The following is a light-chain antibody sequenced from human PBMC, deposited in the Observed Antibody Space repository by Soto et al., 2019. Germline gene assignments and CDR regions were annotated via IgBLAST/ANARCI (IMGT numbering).Light chain of an antibody. Sequence: EIVLTQSPATRSLSPGERATLSCGASQRVTSNYLAWYQQKPGLAPRLLIYDVSSRATGIPDRFSGSGSGTDFTLTISRLEPEDFAVYFCQQYGSSPRTFGQGTKVEIK. V-gene: IGKV3D-20*01. J-gene: IGKJ1*01. CDR3: QQYGSSPRT. CDR1: QRVTSNY. CDR2: DVS.